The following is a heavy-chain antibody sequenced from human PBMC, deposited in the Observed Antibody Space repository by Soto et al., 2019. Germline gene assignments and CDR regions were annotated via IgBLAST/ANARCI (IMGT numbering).Heavy chain of an antibody. CDR1: GFTFSSYN. V-gene: IGHV3-30*02. CDR3: AKDLGERAPVYPDAFDI. CDR2: IEYDGSNE. Sequence: QVQFVESGGGVVQPWRSLRVSCAASGFTFSSYNMHWVRQAPGKGLEWVAFIEYDGSNEYYTDSVKGRFTISRDNSKNTLFLQINSLRAEDTAIYYCAKDLGERAPVYPDAFDIWGQGTIVTVSS. J-gene: IGHJ3*02.